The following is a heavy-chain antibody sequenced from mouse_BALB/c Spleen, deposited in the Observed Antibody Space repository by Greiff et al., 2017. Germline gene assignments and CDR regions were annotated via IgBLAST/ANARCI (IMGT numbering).Heavy chain of an antibody. J-gene: IGHJ4*01. CDR3: ASHYYDAMDY. Sequence: EVQLVESGGGLVKPGGSLKLSCAASGFTFSSYAMSWVRQTPEKRLEWVASISSGGSTYYPDSVKGRFTISRDNARNILYLQMSSLRSEDTAMYYCASHYYDAMDYWGQGTSVTVSS. CDR1: GFTFSSYA. CDR2: ISSGGST. V-gene: IGHV5-6-5*01. D-gene: IGHD1-2*01.